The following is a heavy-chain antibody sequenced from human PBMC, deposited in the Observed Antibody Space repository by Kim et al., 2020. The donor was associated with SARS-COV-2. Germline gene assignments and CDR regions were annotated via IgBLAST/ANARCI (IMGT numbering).Heavy chain of an antibody. D-gene: IGHD3-9*01. CDR2: IDPSDYYT. CDR3: ARAKVYYDILTGRSVDDAFDI. V-gene: IGHV5-10-1*01. Sequence: GESLKISCKGSGYSFTSYWISWVRQMPGKGLEWMGRIDPSDYYTNYSPSFQGHVTISADKSISTAYLQWSSLKASDTAMYYCARAKVYYDILTGRSVDDAFDIWGQGTMVTVSS. CDR1: GYSFTSYW. J-gene: IGHJ3*02.